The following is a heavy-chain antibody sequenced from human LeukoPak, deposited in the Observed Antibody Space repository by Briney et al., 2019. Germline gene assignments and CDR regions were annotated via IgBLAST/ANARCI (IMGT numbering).Heavy chain of an antibody. J-gene: IGHJ4*02. Sequence: PGGSLRLSCAASGFPFSAYAMSWVRQAPGKGLEWVSTISGGDISTYYADSVKGRFTISRDNSKNTLYLQMNSLRAEDTAIYYCAKSGLNRFDYWGQGTLVTVSS. D-gene: IGHD2-15*01. CDR1: GFPFSAYA. CDR2: ISGGDIST. CDR3: AKSGLNRFDY. V-gene: IGHV3-23*01.